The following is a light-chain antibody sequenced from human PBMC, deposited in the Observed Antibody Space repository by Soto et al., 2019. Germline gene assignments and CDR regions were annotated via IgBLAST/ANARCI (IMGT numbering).Light chain of an antibody. CDR2: EVS. Sequence: QSALTQPASVSGSPGQSITISCTGTSSDVGGYNYVSWYQQHPGKAPKLMISEVSNRPSGVSNRFSGSKSGNTASLTISGLQPDDEADYYCSSYTSSSTLVVFGGGTKLTVL. CDR3: SSYTSSSTLVV. V-gene: IGLV2-14*01. CDR1: SSDVGGYNY. J-gene: IGLJ2*01.